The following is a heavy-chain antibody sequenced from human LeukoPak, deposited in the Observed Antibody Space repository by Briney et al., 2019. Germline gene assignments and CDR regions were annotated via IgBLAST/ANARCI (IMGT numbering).Heavy chain of an antibody. V-gene: IGHV5-10-1*01. J-gene: IGHJ4*02. CDR3: ARHDGYNPLNS. CDR2: IDPSDSYT. CDR1: GYSFTSYW. Sequence: GESLKISCKGSGYSFTSYWISWVRPMPGKGLEWMGRIDPSDSYTNYSPSFQGHVTIAADKSISTAYLQWSSLKASDTAMYYCARHDGYNPLNSWGQGTLVTVSS. D-gene: IGHD5-24*01.